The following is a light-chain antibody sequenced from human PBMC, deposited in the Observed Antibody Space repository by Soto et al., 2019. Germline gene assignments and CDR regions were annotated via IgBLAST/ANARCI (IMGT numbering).Light chain of an antibody. Sequence: DIQMTQSPPALSASVGDRVTITCRASQNIDSYLNWYQQKPGKAPELLIHDASSLQSGVPSRFSGSGSGTDFTLTITSLQPEDFATYYCQQYNSFPITLGQGTRLEIK. J-gene: IGKJ5*01. V-gene: IGKV1-39*01. CDR3: QQYNSFPIT. CDR1: QNIDSY. CDR2: DAS.